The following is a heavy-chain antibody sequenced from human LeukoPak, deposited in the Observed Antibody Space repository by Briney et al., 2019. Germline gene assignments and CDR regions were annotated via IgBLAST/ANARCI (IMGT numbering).Heavy chain of an antibody. J-gene: IGHJ4*02. Sequence: GGSLRLSCAASGFTFSGSAMHWVRQASGKGLEWVGRIRSKANSYATAYAASVKGRFTISRDDSKNTAYLQMNSLKTEDTAVYYCARGAGGEAYRGQGTLVTVSS. D-gene: IGHD2-21*01. CDR2: IRSKANSYAT. CDR1: GFTFSGSA. V-gene: IGHV3-73*01. CDR3: ARGAGGEAY.